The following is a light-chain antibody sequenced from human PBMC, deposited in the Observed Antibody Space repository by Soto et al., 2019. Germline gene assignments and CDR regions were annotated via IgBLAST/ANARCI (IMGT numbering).Light chain of an antibody. Sequence: DIQMTQSPSTLSASVGDRVTTTRRASQSIRSWLAWYQQKPGKAPKLLIYRASTLQSGVPSRFSGSGSGTELTLTVSSLQPDDFATYYCQQYYTYLGTFGQGTKVEIK. J-gene: IGKJ1*01. V-gene: IGKV1-5*03. CDR3: QQYYTYLGT. CDR2: RAS. CDR1: QSIRSW.